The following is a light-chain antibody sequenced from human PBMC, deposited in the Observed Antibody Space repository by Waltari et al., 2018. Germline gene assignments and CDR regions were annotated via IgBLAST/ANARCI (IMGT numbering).Light chain of an antibody. CDR2: KVS. Sequence: VGLTQSPLSLPVNPGQSASISCRSSLSLIYTGGISYINWFHQRPGQAPKRLIYKVSNRDSGVPYKFSGSGSGTDFTLMISSVEADDVGVYYCIQATHWPVTFGQGTRLEIK. V-gene: IGKV2-30*01. CDR3: IQATHWPVT. CDR1: LSLIYTGGISY. J-gene: IGKJ5*01.